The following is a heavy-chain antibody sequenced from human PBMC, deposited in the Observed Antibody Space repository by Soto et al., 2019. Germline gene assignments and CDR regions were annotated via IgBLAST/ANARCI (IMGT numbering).Heavy chain of an antibody. CDR3: ARRRKVTAISYYFDY. CDR1: GFTFSSYG. CDR2: ISYDGSNK. V-gene: IGHV3-30*03. D-gene: IGHD2-21*02. Sequence: QVQLVESGGGVVQPGRSLRLSCAASGFTFSSYGMHWVRQAPGKGLEWVAVISYDGSNKYYADSVKGRFTISRDNSKNTLYLQMNSLRAEDTAVYYRARRRKVTAISYYFDYWGQGTLVTVSS. J-gene: IGHJ4*02.